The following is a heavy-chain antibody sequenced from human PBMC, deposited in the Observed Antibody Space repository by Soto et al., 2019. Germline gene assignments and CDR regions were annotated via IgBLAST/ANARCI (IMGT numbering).Heavy chain of an antibody. Sequence: QVQLQESGPGLVKPSETLSLTCTVSGGSISSYYWSWIRQPPGKGLEWIGYIYYSGSTNYNPSLXSRATIXXDTAKNPFSLKRSSVTAADTAVYYCARRYGSCFDYWGQGTLVTVSS. CDR3: ARRYGSCFDY. V-gene: IGHV4-59*08. CDR2: IYYSGST. CDR1: GGSISSYY. J-gene: IGHJ4*02. D-gene: IGHD6-6*01.